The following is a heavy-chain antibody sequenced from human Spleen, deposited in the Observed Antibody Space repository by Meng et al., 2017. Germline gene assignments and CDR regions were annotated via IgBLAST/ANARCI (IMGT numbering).Heavy chain of an antibody. J-gene: IGHJ4*01. CDR2: IKSNVDGGTV. CDR3: SDHVDN. Sequence: GESLKISCAASGFFFDDCYMTWARPAPGKGLVWIGRIKSNVDGGTVDYAAAVTGRFSISKDDSENTFYLQMNSLKTEDTAVYYCSDHVDNWGHGTLVTVSS. D-gene: IGHD1-14*01. V-gene: IGHV3-15*01. CDR1: GFFFDDCY.